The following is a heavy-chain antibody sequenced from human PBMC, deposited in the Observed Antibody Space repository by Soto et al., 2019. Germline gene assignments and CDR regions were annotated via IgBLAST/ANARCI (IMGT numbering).Heavy chain of an antibody. V-gene: IGHV3-23*01. J-gene: IGHJ5*02. Sequence: GGSLRLSCAASGFTFSSYAMSWVRQAPGKGLEWVSAISGSGGSTYYADSVKGRFTISRDNSKNTLYLQMNSLRAEDTAVYYCARRSLVSNWFDPWGQGTLVTVSS. CDR3: ARRSLVSNWFDP. CDR2: ISGSGGST. D-gene: IGHD2-8*02. CDR1: GFTFSSYA.